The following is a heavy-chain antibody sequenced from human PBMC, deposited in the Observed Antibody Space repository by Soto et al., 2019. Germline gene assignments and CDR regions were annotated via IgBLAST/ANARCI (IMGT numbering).Heavy chain of an antibody. CDR3: AKRDGPYFYYYYMDV. Sequence: EVQVLESGGDLVQPGGSLRLSCVASGFTFSDYSMSWVRQAPGKGLERISAISPSGGDTYNADSVKGRFTVSRDNSKNTLYLHMNSLRAEDTAVYYCAKRDGPYFYYYYMDVWGKGTTVSVSS. D-gene: IGHD2-21*01. V-gene: IGHV3-23*01. J-gene: IGHJ6*03. CDR1: GFTFSDYS. CDR2: ISPSGGDT.